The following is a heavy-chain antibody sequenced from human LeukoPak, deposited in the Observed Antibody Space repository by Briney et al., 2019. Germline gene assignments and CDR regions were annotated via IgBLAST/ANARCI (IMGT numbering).Heavy chain of an antibody. CDR2: INAGNGNT. CDR3: ARDPLEQWLVPRGDHDAFDI. CDR1: GYTFTSYG. V-gene: IGHV1-3*01. Sequence: ASVKVSCKASGYTFTSYGISWVRQAPGQGLEWMGWINAGNGNTKYSQKFQGRVTITRDTSASSAYMELSSLRSEDTAVYYCARDPLEQWLVPRGDHDAFDIWGQGTMVTVSS. J-gene: IGHJ3*02. D-gene: IGHD6-19*01.